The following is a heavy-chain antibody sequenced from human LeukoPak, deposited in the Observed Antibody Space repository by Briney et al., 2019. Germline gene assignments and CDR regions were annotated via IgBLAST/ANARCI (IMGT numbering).Heavy chain of an antibody. CDR2: ISGSGGST. Sequence: PGGSLRLSCAASGLTFSSYAMSWVRQAPGKGLEWVSAISGSGGSTYYADSVKGRFTISRDNSKNTLYLQMNSLRAEDTAVFYCAKDLAALLYSSSGDYWGQGTLVTVSS. CDR1: GLTFSSYA. J-gene: IGHJ4*02. D-gene: IGHD6-6*01. CDR3: AKDLAALLYSSSGDY. V-gene: IGHV3-23*01.